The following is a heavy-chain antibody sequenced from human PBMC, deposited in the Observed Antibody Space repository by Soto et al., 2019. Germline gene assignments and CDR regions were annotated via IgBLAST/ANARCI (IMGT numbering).Heavy chain of an antibody. V-gene: IGHV4-59*01. CDR2: IYYSGST. J-gene: IGHJ4*02. Sequence: PSETLSLTCTVSRGSISSYFWSWIRQPPGKGLEWIGYIYYSGSTNYNPSLKSRVTISLDTSKNQFSPKLSSVTAADTAVYYCARQVTSGTSLYYLDYWGQGTQVTV. CDR3: ARQVTSGTSLYYLDY. CDR1: RGSISSYF. D-gene: IGHD1-7*01.